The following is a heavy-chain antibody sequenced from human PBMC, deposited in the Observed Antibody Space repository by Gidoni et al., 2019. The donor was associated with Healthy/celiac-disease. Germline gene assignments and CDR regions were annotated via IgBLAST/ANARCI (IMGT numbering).Heavy chain of an antibody. D-gene: IGHD6-13*01. Sequence: GFTFSSYAMHWVRQAPGKGLEWVAVISYDGSNKYYADSVKGRFTISRDNSKNTLYPQMNSLRAEDTAVYYCAREDEAAAGTDAFDIWGQGTMVTVSS. CDR1: GFTFSSYA. CDR2: ISYDGSNK. J-gene: IGHJ3*02. CDR3: AREDEAAAGTDAFDI. V-gene: IGHV3-30*04.